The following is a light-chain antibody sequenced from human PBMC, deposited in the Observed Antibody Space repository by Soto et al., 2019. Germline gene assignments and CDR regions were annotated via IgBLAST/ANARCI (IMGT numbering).Light chain of an antibody. V-gene: IGLV2-14*01. Sequence: QSALTQPASVSGSPGQSITISCAGTSSDVGRYNYISWYQQHPGKAPKLLIYEVRNRPSGVSDRFSGSKSGNTASLTSSGLQAEDEAEYYCNSFTTRTTFVFGTGTKVTVL. J-gene: IGLJ1*01. CDR1: SSDVGRYNY. CDR3: NSFTTRTTFV. CDR2: EVR.